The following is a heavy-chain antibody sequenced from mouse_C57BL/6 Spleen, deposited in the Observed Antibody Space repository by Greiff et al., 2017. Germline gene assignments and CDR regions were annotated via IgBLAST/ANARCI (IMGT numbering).Heavy chain of an antibody. CDR2: FYPGSGSI. CDR1: GYTFTEYT. Sequence: VQLQQSGAELVKPGASVKLSCKASGYTFTEYTIHWVKQRSGQGLEWIGWFYPGSGSIKYNEKFKDKATLTADKSSSTVYMELSRLTSEDAAVYFCARHEVYYYGSSYGDMDYWGQGTSVTVSS. CDR3: ARHEVYYYGSSYGDMDY. V-gene: IGHV1-62-2*01. D-gene: IGHD1-1*01. J-gene: IGHJ4*01.